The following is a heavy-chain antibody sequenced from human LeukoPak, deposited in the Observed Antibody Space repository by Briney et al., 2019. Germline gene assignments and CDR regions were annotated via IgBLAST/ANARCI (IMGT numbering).Heavy chain of an antibody. J-gene: IGHJ5*02. CDR3: ARLRGYSHNWFAP. CDR2: FSYSGST. Sequence: PSETLSLTCTVSGDSIGSYYLSWIRQSPGKGLEWIGDFSYSGSTNYNPSLKSRVTISIDTSKNHFSLKLSSLTAADTAVYFCARLRGYSHNWFAPWGQGTLVTVSS. V-gene: IGHV4-59*08. CDR1: GDSIGSYY. D-gene: IGHD6-13*01.